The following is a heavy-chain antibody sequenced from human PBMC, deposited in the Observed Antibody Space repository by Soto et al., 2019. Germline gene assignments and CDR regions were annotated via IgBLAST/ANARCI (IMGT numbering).Heavy chain of an antibody. Sequence: ASVKVSCKASGYTFTSYGISWVRQAPGQGLEWMGWISAYNGNTNYAQKLQGRVTMTTDTSTSTAYMELRSLRSDDTAVYYCASTQWTDDAFDIWGQGTMVTVSS. J-gene: IGHJ3*02. D-gene: IGHD6-19*01. CDR2: ISAYNGNT. CDR1: GYTFTSYG. V-gene: IGHV1-18*01. CDR3: ASTQWTDDAFDI.